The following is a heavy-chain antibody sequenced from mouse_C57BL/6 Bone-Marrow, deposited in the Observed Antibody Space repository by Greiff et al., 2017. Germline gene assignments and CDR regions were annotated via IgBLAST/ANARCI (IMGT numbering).Heavy chain of an antibody. CDR3: GLDYDERLAY. CDR1: GYTFTSYW. Sequence: QVQLQQPGAELVKPGASVKLSCKASGYTFTSYWMQWVKQRPGQGLEWIGEIDPSDSYTNYTQKFKGKATLTVDTSSSTAYMQLSSLPSEDAAVYYCGLDYDERLAYWGQGTLVTVSA. CDR2: IDPSDSYT. J-gene: IGHJ3*01. D-gene: IGHD2-4*01. V-gene: IGHV1-50*01.